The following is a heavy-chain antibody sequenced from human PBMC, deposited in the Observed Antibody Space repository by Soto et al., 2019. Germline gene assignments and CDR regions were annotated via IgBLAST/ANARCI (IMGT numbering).Heavy chain of an antibody. D-gene: IGHD6-13*01. CDR3: ARSIGIAAAGTGYYYYGMDV. Sequence: XGSLRLSCAAAGFTFSSYARNWVRQAPGSGLDWVSYISSSGSTIYYADSVKGRFTISRDNAKNSLYLQMNSPRAEDTAVYYCARSIGIAAAGTGYYYYGMDVWGQGTTVTVSS. CDR1: GFTFSSYA. V-gene: IGHV3-48*03. J-gene: IGHJ6*02. CDR2: ISSSGSTI.